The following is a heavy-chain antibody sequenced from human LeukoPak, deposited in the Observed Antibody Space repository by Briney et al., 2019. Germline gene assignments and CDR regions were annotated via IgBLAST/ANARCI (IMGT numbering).Heavy chain of an antibody. CDR3: ARLVYDFWSGYYWRDY. J-gene: IGHJ4*02. V-gene: IGHV3-48*03. CDR1: GFTFSSYE. D-gene: IGHD3-3*01. Sequence: PGGSLRLSCAASGFTFSSYEMNWVRQAPGKGLEWVSYISSSGSTIYYADSVKGRFTISRDNAKNSLYLQMNSLRAEDTAVYYCARLVYDFWSGYYWRDYWGQGTLVTVSS. CDR2: ISSSGSTI.